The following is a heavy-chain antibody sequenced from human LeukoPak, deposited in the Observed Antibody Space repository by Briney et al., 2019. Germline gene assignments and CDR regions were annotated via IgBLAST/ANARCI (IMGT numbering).Heavy chain of an antibody. CDR1: GFTFSNYA. CDR3: ARAYCSGGTCSFDY. Sequence: GGSLRLSCAASGFTFSNYAMHWVRQAPGKGLEWVAGISDDGSNKYYADSVKGRFTISRDNSKNTVYVPMNSPRAEDTAVYYCARAYCSGGTCSFDYWGQGTLVTVSS. V-gene: IGHV3-30*04. D-gene: IGHD2-15*01. CDR2: ISDDGSNK. J-gene: IGHJ4*02.